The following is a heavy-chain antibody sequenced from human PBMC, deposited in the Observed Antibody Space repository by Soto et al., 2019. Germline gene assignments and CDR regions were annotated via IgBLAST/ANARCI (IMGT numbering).Heavy chain of an antibody. J-gene: IGHJ4*02. Sequence: PSETLSLTCTVSGGSISSYDWRWIRQPPGKGLEWIGYIYYSGSTNYNPSLKSRVTISVDTSKNQFSLKLSSVTAADTAVYYCARAAPRWLQLLGEADYWGQGTLVTVSS. CDR2: IYYSGST. D-gene: IGHD5-12*01. V-gene: IGHV4-59*01. CDR1: GGSISSYD. CDR3: ARAAPRWLQLLGEADY.